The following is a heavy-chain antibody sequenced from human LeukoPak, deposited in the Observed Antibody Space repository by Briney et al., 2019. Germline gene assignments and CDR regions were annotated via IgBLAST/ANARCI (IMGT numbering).Heavy chain of an antibody. CDR2: IYDSGST. J-gene: IGHJ6*02. CDR1: GGSIRSSYYY. Sequence: SETLSLTCTVSGGSIRSSYYYWGWIRQPPGKGLEWIGSIYDSGSTYYNPSLKSRVTISVDKSKNQFSLKLSSVTAADTAVYYCARAVRGSGSYYRNYYYYYGMDVWGQGTTVTVSS. D-gene: IGHD1-26*01. V-gene: IGHV4-39*07. CDR3: ARAVRGSGSYYRNYYYYYGMDV.